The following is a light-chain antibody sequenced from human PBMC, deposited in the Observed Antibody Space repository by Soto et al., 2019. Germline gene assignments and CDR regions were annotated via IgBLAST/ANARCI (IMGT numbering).Light chain of an antibody. CDR2: AAS. CDR3: QQRSDWPLT. V-gene: IGKV3-11*01. Sequence: EIVVTLSPATLSVSAGERATLSCRASQNVSSNLALYQQKPRQAPRPLLYAASDRATGIPARFNGSGSGTDFTLTISSLQPEDFAVYYCQQRSDWPLTFGGVANV. J-gene: IGKJ4*01. CDR1: QNVSSN.